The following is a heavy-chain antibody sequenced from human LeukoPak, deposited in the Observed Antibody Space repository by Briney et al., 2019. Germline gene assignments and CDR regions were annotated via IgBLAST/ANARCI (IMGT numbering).Heavy chain of an antibody. CDR1: GGTVSSYA. CDR2: MNPNSGGT. CDR3: ARTLFWSGYFLPGYYFDY. Sequence: ASVKVSCKASGGTVSSYAISWVRQAPGQGLEWMGWMNPNSGGTNYAQKFQGRVTMTRDTSISTAYMELSRLRSDDTAVYYCARTLFWSGYFLPGYYFDYWGQGTLVTVSS. D-gene: IGHD3-3*01. J-gene: IGHJ4*02. V-gene: IGHV1-2*02.